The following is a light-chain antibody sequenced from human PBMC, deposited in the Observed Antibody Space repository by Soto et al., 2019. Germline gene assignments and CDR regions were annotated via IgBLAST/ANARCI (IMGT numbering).Light chain of an antibody. J-gene: IGLJ2*01. CDR1: SGHSSYI. CDR3: ETWDSTAHVV. Sequence: QLVLTQSSSASASLGSSVKLTCTLSSGHSSYIIAWHQQQPGKAPRSLMKLEGSGSYNKGSGVPDRFSGSSSGADRYLTISILQAEDAADYYCETWDSTAHVVFGGGTKLTVL. CDR2: LEGSGSY. V-gene: IGLV4-60*03.